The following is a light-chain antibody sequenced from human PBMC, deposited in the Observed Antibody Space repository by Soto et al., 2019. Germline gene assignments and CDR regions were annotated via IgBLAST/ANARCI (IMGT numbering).Light chain of an antibody. J-gene: IGLJ2*01. Sequence: QSALTQPASVSGSPGQSITISCTGTSTDVGGYKSVSWYQQHPGKAPKLMIYEVDYRPSGVSNRFSGSKSGNTASLTISGHQAEYEADYYCSSYTTSSTVVFGGGTKLTVL. CDR2: EVD. CDR3: SSYTTSSTVV. V-gene: IGLV2-14*01. CDR1: STDVGGYKS.